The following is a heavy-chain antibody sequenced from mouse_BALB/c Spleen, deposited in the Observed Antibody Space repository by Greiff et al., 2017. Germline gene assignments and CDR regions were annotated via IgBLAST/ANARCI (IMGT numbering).Heavy chain of an antibody. CDR2: INSNGGST. CDR3: ARAYITTVVGGAY. Sequence: EAQGVESGGGLVQPGGSLKLSCAASGFTFSSYGMSWVRQTPDKRLELVATINSNGGSTYYPDSVKGRFTISRDNAKNTLYLQMSSLKSEDTAMYYCARAYITTVVGGAYWGQGTLVTVSA. J-gene: IGHJ3*01. V-gene: IGHV5-6-3*01. D-gene: IGHD1-1*01. CDR1: GFTFSSYG.